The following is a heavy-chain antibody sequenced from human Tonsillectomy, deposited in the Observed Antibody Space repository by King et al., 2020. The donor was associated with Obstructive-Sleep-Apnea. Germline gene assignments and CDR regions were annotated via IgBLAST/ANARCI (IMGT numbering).Heavy chain of an antibody. CDR2: IYHSGST. V-gene: IGHV4-4*02. Sequence: QLQESGPGLVKPSGTLSLTCAVSGGSISSSYLWSLVRQPPGKGLEWIGEIYHSGSTNYNPSLKSRGTISVAKSKNQFSLKLSPVTAADTAVYYCARTGSDCSSTSCYQLFDYWGQGTLVTVSS. D-gene: IGHD2-2*01. J-gene: IGHJ4*02. CDR1: GGSISSSYL. CDR3: ARTGSDCSSTSCYQLFDY.